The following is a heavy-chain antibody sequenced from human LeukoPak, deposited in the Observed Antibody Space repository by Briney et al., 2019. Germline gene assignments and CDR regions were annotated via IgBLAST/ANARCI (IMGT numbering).Heavy chain of an antibody. V-gene: IGHV3-30*18. J-gene: IGHJ4*02. CDR3: AKEVVGAIWFD. CDR1: GFTFSSYG. Sequence: PGGSLRLSCAASGFTFSSYGMHWVRQAPGKGLEWVAVISYDGSNKYYADSVKGRFTISRDNSKNTLYLQMNSLRAEDTAVYYCAKEVVGAIWFDWGQGTLVTVSS. D-gene: IGHD1-26*01. CDR2: ISYDGSNK.